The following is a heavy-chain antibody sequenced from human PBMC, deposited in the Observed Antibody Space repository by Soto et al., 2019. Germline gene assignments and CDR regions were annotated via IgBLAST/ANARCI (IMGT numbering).Heavy chain of an antibody. CDR3: ARPHIKSAWNDGFDI. V-gene: IGHV3-30-3*01. D-gene: IGHD1-1*01. CDR1: GFTFDDYS. CDR2: ISYDGGTT. Sequence: QVQLVESGGGVVQPERSLRLSCAASGFTFDDYSMHWVRQAPGKGLEWVALISYDGGTTYYGDSVKGRFTISRDDSKNTLFLQMNSLRSEDTAVYYCARPHIKSAWNDGFDIWGQGTMVTVSS. J-gene: IGHJ3*02.